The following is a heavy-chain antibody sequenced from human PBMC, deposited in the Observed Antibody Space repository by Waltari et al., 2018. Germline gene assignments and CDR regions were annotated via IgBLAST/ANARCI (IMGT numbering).Heavy chain of an antibody. J-gene: IGHJ3*01. D-gene: IGHD3-10*01. V-gene: IGHV1-69-2*01. Sequence: EVQLLQSGTELKKPGSTVKISCQVSGYRFTDSYIHRVQQAPGKGPQWMGLVDPEDGETIYAERFQGRVTITADTSTETAFMELSSLTSDDTAVYYCVTALGDRSSASRPFDVWGLGTLITVSS. CDR3: VTALGDRSSASRPFDV. CDR2: VDPEDGET. CDR1: GYRFTDSY.